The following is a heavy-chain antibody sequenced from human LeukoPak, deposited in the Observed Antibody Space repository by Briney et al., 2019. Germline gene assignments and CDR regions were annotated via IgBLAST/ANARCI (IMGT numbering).Heavy chain of an antibody. J-gene: IGHJ4*02. CDR1: GGSFSGYY. Sequence: PSETLSLTCAVYGGSFSGYYWSWIRQPPGKGLEWIGEINHSGSTNYNPSLKSRVTISVDTSKNQFSLKLSSVTAADTAVYCCARRSKYGDSADYWGQGTLVTVSS. V-gene: IGHV4-34*01. D-gene: IGHD4-17*01. CDR2: INHSGST. CDR3: ARRSKYGDSADY.